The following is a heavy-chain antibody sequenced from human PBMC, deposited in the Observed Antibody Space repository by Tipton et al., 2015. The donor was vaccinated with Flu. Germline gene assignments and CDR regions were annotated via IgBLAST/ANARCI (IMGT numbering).Heavy chain of an antibody. D-gene: IGHD6-19*01. Sequence: SLRLSCAASGVTVSSNYMSWFRLPPGKGLECVSVTHSDDNTYYAGSVKGRFTISRDISKNTLYLQMNSLRAEDTAVYYCAGGTASSGDYWGQGTLVTVAS. J-gene: IGHJ4*02. CDR3: AGGTASSGDY. CDR2: THSDDNT. V-gene: IGHV3-53*01. CDR1: GVTVSSNY.